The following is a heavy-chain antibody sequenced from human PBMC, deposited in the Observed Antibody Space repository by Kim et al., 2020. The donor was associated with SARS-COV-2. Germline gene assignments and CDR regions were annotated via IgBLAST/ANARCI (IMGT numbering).Heavy chain of an antibody. D-gene: IGHD3-22*01. J-gene: IGHJ4*02. Sequence: DTVKGRFTNSRDNSKNPLYLQMNSLGAEDTAVYYCARGIDNDSSGYYYYYWGQGTLVTVSS. V-gene: IGHV3-30*01. CDR3: ARGIDNDSSGYYYYY.